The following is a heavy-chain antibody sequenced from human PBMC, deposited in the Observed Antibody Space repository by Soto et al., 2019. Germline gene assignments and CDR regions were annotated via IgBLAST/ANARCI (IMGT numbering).Heavy chain of an antibody. D-gene: IGHD2-2*01. CDR3: ARDDRSSGYCSSTSCYAPYYYYMDV. CDR2: IWYDGSNK. J-gene: IGHJ6*03. Sequence: VGSLRLSCAASGFTFSSYGMHWVCQAPGKGLEWVAVIWYDGSNKYYADSVKGRFTISRDNSKNTLYLQMNSLRAEDTAVYYCARDDRSSGYCSSTSCYAPYYYYMDVWGKGTTVTVSS. CDR1: GFTFSSYG. V-gene: IGHV3-33*01.